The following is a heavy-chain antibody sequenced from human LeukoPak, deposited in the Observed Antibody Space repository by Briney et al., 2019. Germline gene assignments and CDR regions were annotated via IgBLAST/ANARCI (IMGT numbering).Heavy chain of an antibody. CDR3: ARRTSSGWYFDY. Sequence: GGSLRLSCAASGFTVSSNYMSWVRQAPGKGLEWVSVIYSGGSTYYADSVKGRFTISRDNSKNTLYLQMNSLRAEDTAVCYCARRTSSGWYFDYWGQGTLVTVSS. D-gene: IGHD6-19*01. CDR1: GFTVSSNY. V-gene: IGHV3-66*04. J-gene: IGHJ4*02. CDR2: IYSGGST.